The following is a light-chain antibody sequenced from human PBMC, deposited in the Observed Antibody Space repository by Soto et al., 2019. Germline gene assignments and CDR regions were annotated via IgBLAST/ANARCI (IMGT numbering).Light chain of an antibody. CDR1: SSDVGGYNY. V-gene: IGLV2-14*01. CDR3: SSYTSSSTLFV. Sequence: QSVLTQPASVSGSPGQSITISCTGTSSDVGGYNYVSWYQQHPGKATKLMIYDVSNRPSGVSNRFSGSKSGNTASLTISGFQAEDEADYYCSSYTSSSTLFVFGTGTKVTVL. CDR2: DVS. J-gene: IGLJ1*01.